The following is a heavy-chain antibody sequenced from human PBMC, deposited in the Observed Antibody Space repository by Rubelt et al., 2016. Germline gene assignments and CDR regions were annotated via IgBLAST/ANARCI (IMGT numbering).Heavy chain of an antibody. V-gene: IGHV5-51*01. CDR3: ARHYSSSTEMDH. CDR2: IYSADSDT. Sequence: EVQLVQSRAEVKKTGESLKISCKGSGYSFSDYWIAWVRQKPGKGLEWMGSIYSADSDTTYSPSFQGQVTISVDKAITTAYLQWTSLKSSDTAFYYCARHYSSSTEMDHWGQGTLVTVSS. CDR1: GYSFSDYW. D-gene: IGHD4-11*01. J-gene: IGHJ4*02.